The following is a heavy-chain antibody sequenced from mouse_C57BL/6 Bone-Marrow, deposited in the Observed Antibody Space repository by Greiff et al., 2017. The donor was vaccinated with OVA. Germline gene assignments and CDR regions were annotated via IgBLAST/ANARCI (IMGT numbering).Heavy chain of an antibody. CDR2: ISSGSSTI. Sequence: EVQGVESGGGLVKPGGSLKLSCAASGFTFSDYGMHWVRQAPEKGLEWVAYISSGSSTIYYADTVKGRFTISRDNAKNTLFQQRTSLRSEDTAMYYCARGYDYDGAYWGQGTLVTVSA. D-gene: IGHD2-4*01. CDR3: ARGYDYDGAY. V-gene: IGHV5-17*01. CDR1: GFTFSDYG. J-gene: IGHJ3*01.